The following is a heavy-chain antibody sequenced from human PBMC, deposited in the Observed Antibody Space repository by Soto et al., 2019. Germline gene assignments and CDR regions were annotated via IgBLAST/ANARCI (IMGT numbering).Heavy chain of an antibody. V-gene: IGHV1-3*01. CDR3: ARGTGTSWFDY. D-gene: IGHD6-13*01. CDR2: INAVSDDT. Sequence: QVQLVQSGTEVKQPGASVKVSCKASGYTFISHATHWVRQAPGQGLEWMGWINAVSDDTKYSEKFQGRVTISRDTSANTAYMDLSGLRTEDTAVYYCARGTGTSWFDYWGQGTLVTVSS. CDR1: GYTFISHA. J-gene: IGHJ4*02.